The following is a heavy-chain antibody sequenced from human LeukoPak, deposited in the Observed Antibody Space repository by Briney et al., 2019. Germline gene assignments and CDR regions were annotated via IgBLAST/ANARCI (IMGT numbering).Heavy chain of an antibody. CDR3: AKWKYSDSGIDDY. CDR1: GFTFSSYA. D-gene: IGHD5-12*01. CDR2: ISCSGDNT. Sequence: QSGGSLRLSCAASGFTFSSYAMSWVRQAPGKGLEWVSDISCSGDNTYYADSVKGRFTISRDNSKNMLYLQMNSLRAEDTAVYYCAKWKYSDSGIDDYWGQGTLVTVSS. V-gene: IGHV3-23*01. J-gene: IGHJ4*02.